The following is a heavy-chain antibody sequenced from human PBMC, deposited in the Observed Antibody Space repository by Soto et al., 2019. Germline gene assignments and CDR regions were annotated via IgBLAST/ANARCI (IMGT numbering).Heavy chain of an antibody. V-gene: IGHV4-4*02. CDR1: GGSISSSNW. Sequence: SETLSLTCAVSGGSISSSNWWSWVRQPPGKGLEWIGEIYHSGSTNYNPSLKSRVTISVDKSKNQFSLKLSSVTAADTAVYYCAREVAASEFAMVRGVIFDYWGQGTLVTVSS. J-gene: IGHJ4*02. CDR3: AREVAASEFAMVRGVIFDY. CDR2: IYHSGST. D-gene: IGHD3-10*01.